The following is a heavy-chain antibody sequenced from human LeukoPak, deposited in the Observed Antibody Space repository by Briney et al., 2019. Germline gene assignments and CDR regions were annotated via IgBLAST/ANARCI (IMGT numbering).Heavy chain of an antibody. D-gene: IGHD5-18*01. CDR3: ARDSGEYSFGGFWYFDV. Sequence: GGSLRLSCAGSGFMFSSYWVYWVRQAPGKGLESVANIKQDGSQIHYVDSVKGRFTISRDNAQNSVYLQMNSLRVEDTAVYYCARDSGEYSFGGFWYFDVWGRGTLVTVSS. J-gene: IGHJ2*01. CDR2: IKQDGSQI. V-gene: IGHV3-7*05. CDR1: GFMFSSYW.